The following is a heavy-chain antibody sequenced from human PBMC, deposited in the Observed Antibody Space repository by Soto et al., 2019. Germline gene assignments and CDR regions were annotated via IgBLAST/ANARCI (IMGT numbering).Heavy chain of an antibody. V-gene: IGHV3-74*01. CDR2: INGDGTNT. Sequence: EVQLVESGGGLVQPGGSLRLSCAAAGFTFSDHWMHWVRQAPGKGLVWVSRINGDGTNTFYADSVKGRFSISRDNAKNTVYLHMYSLRGEDTAVYYCARGIQYCYGMDVWGQGTTVTVSS. CDR1: GFTFSDHW. D-gene: IGHD4-4*01. CDR3: ARGIQYCYGMDV. J-gene: IGHJ6*02.